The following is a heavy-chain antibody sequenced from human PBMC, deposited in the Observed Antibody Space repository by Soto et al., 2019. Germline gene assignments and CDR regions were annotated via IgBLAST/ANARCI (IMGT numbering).Heavy chain of an antibody. Sequence: PGESLKISCKGSGYSFTSYWISWVRQMPGKGLEWMGRIDPSDSYTNYSPSFQGHVTISADKSISTAYLQWSSLKASDTAMYYCAGEYYYDSSGYYGTAYYYGMDVSGQGTTVTVSS. CDR3: AGEYYYDSSGYYGTAYYYGMDV. CDR2: IDPSDSYT. D-gene: IGHD3-22*01. CDR1: GYSFTSYW. J-gene: IGHJ6*02. V-gene: IGHV5-10-1*01.